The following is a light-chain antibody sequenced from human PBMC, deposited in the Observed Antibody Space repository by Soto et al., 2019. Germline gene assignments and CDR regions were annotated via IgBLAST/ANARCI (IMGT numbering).Light chain of an antibody. CDR2: DDS. J-gene: IGLJ2*01. Sequence: SYELTQPPSVSVAPGQTATFICGGVNIGYKTVHWYQQRPGQAPVLVVYDDSDRPSGIPGRSSGSNSGNTATLTINRVEAGDEADYYCQVWDSGSDLFGGGTKVTVL. V-gene: IGLV3-21*02. CDR3: QVWDSGSDL. CDR1: NIGYKT.